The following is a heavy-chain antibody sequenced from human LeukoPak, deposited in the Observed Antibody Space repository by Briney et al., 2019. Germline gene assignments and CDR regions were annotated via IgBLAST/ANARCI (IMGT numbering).Heavy chain of an antibody. CDR1: GYTFTSYG. Sequence: ASVKVSCKASGYTFTSYGISWVRQAPGQGLEWMGWISAYNGNTNYAQKLQGRVTMTTDTSTSTAYMELRSLRSDDTAVYYCARAGYDFWSGYSVYYYYYYMDVWGKGTTVTVSS. CDR2: ISAYNGNT. J-gene: IGHJ6*03. V-gene: IGHV1-18*01. CDR3: ARAGYDFWSGYSVYYYYYYMDV. D-gene: IGHD3-3*01.